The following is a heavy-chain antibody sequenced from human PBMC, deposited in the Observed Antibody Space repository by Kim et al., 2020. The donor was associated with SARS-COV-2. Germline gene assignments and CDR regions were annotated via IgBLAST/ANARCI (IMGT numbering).Heavy chain of an antibody. CDR2: ISGSGGST. D-gene: IGHD3-9*01. CDR1: GFTFSSYA. V-gene: IGHV3-23*01. CDR3: AKDALLTPEYDILTGYLGPFDY. Sequence: GGSLRLSCAASGFTFSSYAMSWVRQAPGKGLEWVSAISGSGGSTYYADSVKGRFTISRDNSKNTLYLQMNSLRAEDTAVYYCAKDALLTPEYDILTGYLGPFDYWGQRTLVTVSS. J-gene: IGHJ4*02.